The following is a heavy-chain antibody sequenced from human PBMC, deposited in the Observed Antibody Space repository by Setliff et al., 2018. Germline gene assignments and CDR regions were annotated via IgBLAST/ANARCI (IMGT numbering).Heavy chain of an antibody. Sequence: GASVKVSCKTSGFGFTTFGFSWVRQAPGQGLEWLGSISPYSGNTNYPQWLQDRVTMTIDTSATTVYMELKSLRSDDTAVYFCARFGGSCSSSSCYASDLWGQGTMVTVSS. CDR2: ISPYSGNT. V-gene: IGHV1-18*01. J-gene: IGHJ3*01. D-gene: IGHD2-2*01. CDR1: GFGFTTFG. CDR3: ARFGGSCSSSSCYASDL.